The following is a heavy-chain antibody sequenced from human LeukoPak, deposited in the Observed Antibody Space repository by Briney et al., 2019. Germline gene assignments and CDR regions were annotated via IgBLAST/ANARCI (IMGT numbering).Heavy chain of an antibody. V-gene: IGHV3-30*18. J-gene: IGHJ3*02. CDR1: GFTFNSYV. Sequence: GGSLRLSCAASGFTFNSYVMSWVRQAPGKGLEWVAVISYDGSNKYYADSVKGRFTISRDNSKNTLYLQMNSLRAEDTAVYYCAKDLAPVPAAYDAFDIWGQGTMVTVSS. CDR3: AKDLAPVPAAYDAFDI. CDR2: ISYDGSNK. D-gene: IGHD2-2*01.